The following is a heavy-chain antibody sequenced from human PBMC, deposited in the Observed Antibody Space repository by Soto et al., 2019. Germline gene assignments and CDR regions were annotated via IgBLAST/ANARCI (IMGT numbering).Heavy chain of an antibody. Sequence: SQTLSLTCAISGDSVFSNSAAWNWIRQSPSRGLEWLGRTYYRSKWYNDYAVSVKSRITINPDTSKNQFSLKLSSVTAADTAVYYCARVRMRCSSTSCYWFDPWGQGTLVTVSS. J-gene: IGHJ5*02. CDR3: ARVRMRCSSTSCYWFDP. CDR1: GDSVFSNSAA. CDR2: TYYRSKWYN. V-gene: IGHV6-1*01. D-gene: IGHD2-2*01.